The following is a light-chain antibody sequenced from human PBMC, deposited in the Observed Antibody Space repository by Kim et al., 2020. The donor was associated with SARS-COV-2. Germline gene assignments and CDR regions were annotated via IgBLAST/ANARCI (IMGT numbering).Light chain of an antibody. CDR2: GAS. CDR1: QRINNDY. J-gene: IGKJ1*01. Sequence: IVLTQSPGTLSLSPGEGVTLSCRASQRINNDYAAWYQQRPGQSPKLLVYGASTRASGVSDRFSGSGSGTDFTLTISRLEPEDFAVYHCQQYGSSWTFGQGTKVDIK. V-gene: IGKV3-20*01. CDR3: QQYGSSWT.